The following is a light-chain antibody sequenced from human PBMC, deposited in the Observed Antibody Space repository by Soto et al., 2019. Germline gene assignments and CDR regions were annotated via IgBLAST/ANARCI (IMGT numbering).Light chain of an antibody. V-gene: IGKV1-5*01. CDR2: DAS. CDR1: QSISSW. CDR3: QQYNSYPWT. Sequence: DIHITQSPSTLSSSVVDIFTITCLASQSISSWLAWYQQKPGKAPKLLIYDASSLESGVPSRFSGSGSGTEFTLTITSLQPDDFATYYCQQYNSYPWTFGQGTKVDI. J-gene: IGKJ1*01.